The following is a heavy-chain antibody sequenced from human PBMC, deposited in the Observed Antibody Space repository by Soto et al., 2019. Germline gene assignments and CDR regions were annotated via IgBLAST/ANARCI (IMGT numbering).Heavy chain of an antibody. J-gene: IGHJ3*02. CDR1: GYTFTSYA. CDR3: ARDMDYYGSGSYPVRAFDI. D-gene: IGHD3-10*01. V-gene: IGHV1-3*01. CDR2: INAGNGNT. Sequence: ASVKVSCKASGYTFTSYARHWVRQAPGQRLEWMGWINAGNGNTKYSQKFQGRVTITRDTSASTAYMELSSLRSEDTAVYYCARDMDYYGSGSYPVRAFDIWGQGTMVTVSS.